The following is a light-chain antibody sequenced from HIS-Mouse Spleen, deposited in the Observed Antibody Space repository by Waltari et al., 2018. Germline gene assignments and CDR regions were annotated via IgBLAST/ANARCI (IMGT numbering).Light chain of an antibody. CDR1: ALPKTY. CDR2: EDS. V-gene: IGLV3-10*01. J-gene: IGLJ2*01. CDR3: YSTDSSGNHRV. Sequence: SYELTQPPSVSVSPGQTARITCSGDALPKTYAYWYQQKSGQAPVLVIYEDSKRPSGIPERFSGSSSGTMATLTISGAQVEDEADYYCYSTDSSGNHRVFGGRTKLTVL.